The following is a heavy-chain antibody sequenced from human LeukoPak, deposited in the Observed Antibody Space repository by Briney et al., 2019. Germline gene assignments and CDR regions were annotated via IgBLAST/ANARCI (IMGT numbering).Heavy chain of an antibody. J-gene: IGHJ3*02. Sequence: GTSVKVSCKASGFTFTSSAVQWVRQARGQRLAWIGWIVVGSGNTNYAQKFQERVTITRDMSTSTAYMELSSLRSEDTAVYYCAAVATRGTYDAFDIWGQGTMVTVSS. CDR2: IVVGSGNT. V-gene: IGHV1-58*01. CDR3: AAVATRGTYDAFDI. CDR1: GFTFTSSA. D-gene: IGHD1-1*01.